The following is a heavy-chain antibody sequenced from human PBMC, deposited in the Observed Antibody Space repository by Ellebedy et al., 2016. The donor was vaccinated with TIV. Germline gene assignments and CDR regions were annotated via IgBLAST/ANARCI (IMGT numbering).Heavy chain of an antibody. D-gene: IGHD3-9*01. Sequence: SGPTLVKPTETLTLTCTVSGFSLRNERMGVSWFRQPPGKALEWLVHIFSNDDALFSTSLKSRLTISKDTSKSQVVLTMTNMDLVDTATYYCARLPDYDLLTGPFDYWGQGTLVAVSS. CDR1: GFSLRNERMG. J-gene: IGHJ4*02. V-gene: IGHV2-26*01. CDR3: ARLPDYDLLTGPFDY. CDR2: IFSNDDA.